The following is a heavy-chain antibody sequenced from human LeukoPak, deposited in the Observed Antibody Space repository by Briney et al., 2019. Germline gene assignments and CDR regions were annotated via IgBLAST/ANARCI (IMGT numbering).Heavy chain of an antibody. Sequence: GGSLRLSCAASGFTFSSYAMSWVRQAPGKGLEWVSAISGSGGSTYYADSVKGRFTISRDNSKNTLYLQMNSLRAEDTAVYYCAKGASGGAMVRGVLFDYWGQGTLVTVSS. CDR2: ISGSGGST. CDR1: GFTFSSYA. D-gene: IGHD3-10*01. V-gene: IGHV3-23*01. CDR3: AKGASGGAMVRGVLFDY. J-gene: IGHJ4*02.